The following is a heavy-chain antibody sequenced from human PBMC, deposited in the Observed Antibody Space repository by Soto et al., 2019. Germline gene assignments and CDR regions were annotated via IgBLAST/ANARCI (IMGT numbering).Heavy chain of an antibody. CDR3: AREGGSETLQPSYNWFDT. V-gene: IGHV1-2*02. Sequence: ASVKVSCKASGYTFTDYHIHWVRHAPGQGLEFMGWINANNGGAGSAQQFQGRVTVTRDTSITTVYMKLSNLRSDDTAVYYCAREGGSETLQPSYNWFDTWGQGTMVTVYS. CDR1: GYTFTDYH. CDR2: INANNGGA. J-gene: IGHJ5*02. D-gene: IGHD6-25*01.